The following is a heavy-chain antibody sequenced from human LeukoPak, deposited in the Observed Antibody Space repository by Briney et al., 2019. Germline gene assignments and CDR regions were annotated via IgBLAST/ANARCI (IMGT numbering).Heavy chain of an antibody. Sequence: PGGSLRLSCAASGFTFSNAWMSWVRQAPGKGLEWVGRIKSKTDGGTTDYAAPVKGRFTISRDDSKNTLYLQMNSLKTEDTAVYYCTTDLVTRAVVYGGDYWGQGTLVTVSS. D-gene: IGHD4-23*01. CDR1: GFTFSNAW. J-gene: IGHJ4*02. V-gene: IGHV3-15*01. CDR2: IKSKTDGGTT. CDR3: TTDLVTRAVVYGGDY.